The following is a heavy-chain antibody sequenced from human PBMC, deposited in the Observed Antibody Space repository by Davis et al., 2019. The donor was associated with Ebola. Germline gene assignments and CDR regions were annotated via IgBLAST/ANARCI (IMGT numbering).Heavy chain of an antibody. D-gene: IGHD6-13*01. CDR3: ARDKGVEQQLVYCDY. J-gene: IGHJ4*02. CDR2: IKQDGSEK. CDR1: GFTFSRYW. V-gene: IGHV3-7*01. Sequence: GESLKISCPASGFTFSRYWMRWVRQAPGKGLEWVANIKQDGSEKYYVDSVKGRFTISSDNAKNSLYLQMNSLRAEDTAVYYCARDKGVEQQLVYCDYWGQGTLVTVSS.